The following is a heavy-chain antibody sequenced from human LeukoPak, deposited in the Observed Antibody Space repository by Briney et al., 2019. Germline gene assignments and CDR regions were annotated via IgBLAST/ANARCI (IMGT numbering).Heavy chain of an antibody. D-gene: IGHD2-2*01. CDR1: GFTFSSYS. J-gene: IGHJ4*02. V-gene: IGHV3-48*04. CDR3: AREHCSSTSCYVEWGAFDY. Sequence: GGSLRLSCAASGFTFSSYSMNWVRQAPGKGLEWVSYISSSSSTIYYADSVKGRFTISRDNAKNSLYLQMNSLRAEDTAVYYCAREHCSSTSCYVEWGAFDYWGQGTLVTVSS. CDR2: ISSSSSTI.